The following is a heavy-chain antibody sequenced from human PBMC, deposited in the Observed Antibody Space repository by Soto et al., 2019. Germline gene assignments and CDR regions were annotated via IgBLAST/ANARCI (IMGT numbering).Heavy chain of an antibody. J-gene: IGHJ4*02. CDR1: GFTFSTYW. V-gene: IGHV3-74*01. CDR2: IKTDGSYT. CDR3: ATGGSGYFRY. D-gene: IGHD3-22*01. Sequence: EVQLVESGGGLVQPGGSLRLSCAASGFTFSTYWMHWVRQAPGKGLEWVSRIKTDGSYTNYADSVKGRFTISRDNAKNTLFLQMDSLGAEDTAVYLCATGGSGYFRYLSQGTLVTVSS.